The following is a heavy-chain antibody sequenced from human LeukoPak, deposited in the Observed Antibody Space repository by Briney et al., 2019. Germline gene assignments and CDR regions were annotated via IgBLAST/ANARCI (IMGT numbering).Heavy chain of an antibody. D-gene: IGHD6-19*01. Sequence: ASVKVSCKASGYTLTSYGISWVRQAPGQGLEWMGWISAYNGNTNYAQKLQGRVTMTTDTSTSTAYMELRSLRSDDTTVYYCAIARFAKSSDENDAFDIWGQGTMVTVSS. CDR1: GYTLTSYG. J-gene: IGHJ3*02. CDR2: ISAYNGNT. V-gene: IGHV1-18*01. CDR3: AIARFAKSSDENDAFDI.